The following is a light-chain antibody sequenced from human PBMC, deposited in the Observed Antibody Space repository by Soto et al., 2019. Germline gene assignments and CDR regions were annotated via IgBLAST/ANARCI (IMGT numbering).Light chain of an antibody. CDR2: GAS. CDR1: QSVISN. J-gene: IGKJ1*01. Sequence: EIVMTQSPATLSVSPGERATLSCRASQSVISNLAWYPQKPGQAPRLLIYGASTRATGIPARFSGSGSGTEFTLTISSLQSEDFAVYYCQQYNNWPPWTFAQGTKVDIK. V-gene: IGKV3-15*01. CDR3: QQYNNWPPWT.